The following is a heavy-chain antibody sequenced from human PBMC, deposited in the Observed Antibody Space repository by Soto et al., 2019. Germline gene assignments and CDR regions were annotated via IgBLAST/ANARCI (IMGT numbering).Heavy chain of an antibody. CDR2: IYYSGST. V-gene: IGHV4-30-4*01. D-gene: IGHD3-16*02. CDR1: GGSISSGDYY. Sequence: SETLSLTCTVSGGSISSGDYYWSWIRQPPGKGLEWIGYIYYSGSTYYNPSLKSRVTISVDTSKNQFSLKLSSVTAADTAVYYCARGGGANFIPSFDYCGQGTLVTVSS. J-gene: IGHJ4*02. CDR3: ARGGGANFIPSFDY.